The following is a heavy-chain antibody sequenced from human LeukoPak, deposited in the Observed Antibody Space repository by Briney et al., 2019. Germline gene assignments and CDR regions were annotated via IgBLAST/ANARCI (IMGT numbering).Heavy chain of an antibody. J-gene: IGHJ3*02. Sequence: PSETLSLTCTVSGGSISSGSYYWSWIRQPAGKGLEWIGYIYYSGSTNYNPSLKSRVIISVDTSKNQFSLKLSSVTAADTAVYYCAKYGYNYAFDIWGQGTMVTVSS. CDR3: AKYGYNYAFDI. CDR1: GGSISSGSYY. V-gene: IGHV4-61*10. CDR2: IYYSGST. D-gene: IGHD5-24*01.